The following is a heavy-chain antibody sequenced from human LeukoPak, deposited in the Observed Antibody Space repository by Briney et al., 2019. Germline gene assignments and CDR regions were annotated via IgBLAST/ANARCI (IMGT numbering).Heavy chain of an antibody. CDR2: IDPSGGTT. CDR1: GYTFNSYY. J-gene: IGHJ4*02. Sequence: ASVKVSCKASGYTFNSYYMHWVRQAPGQGLEWMGVIDPSGGTTNYAQKFQGRVTMTRDMSTSTVYMELSSLRSEDTAVYYCARGGSRGPGSRYYFDHWGPGTLVTVSS. D-gene: IGHD3-16*01. CDR3: ARGGSRGPGSRYYFDH. V-gene: IGHV1-46*02.